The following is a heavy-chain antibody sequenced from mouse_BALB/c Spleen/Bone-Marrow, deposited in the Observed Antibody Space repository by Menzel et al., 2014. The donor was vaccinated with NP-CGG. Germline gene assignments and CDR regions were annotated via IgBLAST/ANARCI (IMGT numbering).Heavy chain of an antibody. J-gene: IGHJ4*01. Sequence: EVKLVESGGGLVQPGGSRKLSCAASGFTFSSFGMHWVRQAPEKGLGWVAYISSGSSTIYYADTVKGRFTISRDNPENTLFLQMTSLRSEDTAMYYCASLTYYAMDYWGQGTSVTVSS. CDR1: GFTFSSFG. V-gene: IGHV5-17*02. CDR2: ISSGSSTI. CDR3: ASLTYYAMDY.